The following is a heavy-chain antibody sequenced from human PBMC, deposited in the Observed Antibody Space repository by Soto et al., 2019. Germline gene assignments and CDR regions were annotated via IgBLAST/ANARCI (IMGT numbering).Heavy chain of an antibody. CDR3: ARDYGDTIFDY. D-gene: IGHD4-17*01. CDR1: GFTFSSYA. J-gene: IGHJ4*02. CDR2: ISYDGSNK. Sequence: QVQLVESGGGVVQPGRSLRLSCAASGFTFSSYAMHWVRQAPGKGLEWVAVISYDGSNKYYADSVKDRFTISRDNSKNTLYLQMNSLRAEDTAVYYCARDYGDTIFDYWGQGTLVTVSS. V-gene: IGHV3-30-3*01.